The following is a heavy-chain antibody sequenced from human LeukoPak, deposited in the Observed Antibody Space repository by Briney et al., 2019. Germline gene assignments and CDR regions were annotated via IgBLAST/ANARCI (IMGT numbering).Heavy chain of an antibody. CDR3: ARYSSSWFYFDY. CDR2: IYYSGST. V-gene: IGHV4-59*01. Sequence: SETLSLTCAVYGGSFSGYYWSWIRQPPGKGLEWIGYIYYSGSTNYNPSLKSRVTISVDTSKNQFSLKLSSVTAADTAVYYCARYSSSWFYFDYWGQGTLVTVSS. J-gene: IGHJ4*02. D-gene: IGHD6-13*01. CDR1: GGSFSGYY.